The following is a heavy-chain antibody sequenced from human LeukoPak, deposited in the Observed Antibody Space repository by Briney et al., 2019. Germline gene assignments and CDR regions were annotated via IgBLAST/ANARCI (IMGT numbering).Heavy chain of an antibody. CDR2: IRSTANGYAT. V-gene: IGHV3-73*01. Sequence: AGGSLRLSCAASGFTFSGSALHWVRQASGKGLEWVGRIRSTANGYATAYAASVKGRFTISRDDSKNTAYLQMDSLKTEDTAVYYCARNYYGSGSYYMDYFDYWGQGTLVTVSS. CDR1: GFTFSGSA. J-gene: IGHJ4*02. D-gene: IGHD3-10*01. CDR3: ARNYYGSGSYYMDYFDY.